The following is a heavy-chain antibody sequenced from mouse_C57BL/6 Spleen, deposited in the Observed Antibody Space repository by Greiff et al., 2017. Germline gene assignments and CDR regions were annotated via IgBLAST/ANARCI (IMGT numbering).Heavy chain of an antibody. CDR1: GFTFSDYG. J-gene: IGHJ4*01. V-gene: IGHV5-17*01. Sequence: DVKLVESGGGLVKPGGSLKLSCAASGFTFSDYGMHWVRQAPEKGLEWVAYISSGSSTIYYADTVKGRFTISRDNAKNTLFLQMTSLRSEDTAMYYCARLFTTVVADYAMDYWGQGTSVTVSS. D-gene: IGHD1-1*01. CDR2: ISSGSSTI. CDR3: ARLFTTVVADYAMDY.